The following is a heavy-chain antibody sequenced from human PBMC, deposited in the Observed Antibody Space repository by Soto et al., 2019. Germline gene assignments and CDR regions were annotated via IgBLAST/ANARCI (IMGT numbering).Heavy chain of an antibody. CDR1: GFTFSTYG. V-gene: IGHV3-30*18. CDR2: ISYDGSNK. Sequence: QVQLVESGGGVVQPGRSLRLSCAASGFTFSTYGMHWVRQALGKGLEWVAVISYDGSNKNYADSVKGRFTISRDNSKNTLYLQMNSLRAEDTAVYYCAKDLGGFRYCSGGRCNFFDYWARETRSPSPQ. J-gene: IGHJ4*02. CDR3: AKDLGGFRYCSGGRCNFFDY. D-gene: IGHD2-15*01.